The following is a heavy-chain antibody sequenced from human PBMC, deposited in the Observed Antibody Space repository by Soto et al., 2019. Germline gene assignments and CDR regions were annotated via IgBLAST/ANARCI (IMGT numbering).Heavy chain of an antibody. V-gene: IGHV5-51*03. CDR3: ARLGFGDSHVFDI. D-gene: IGHD2-21*02. CDR1: GYSFTSYW. CDR2: IYPGNSDT. J-gene: IGHJ3*02. Sequence: EVQLVQSGAEVKKPGESLKISCKGSGYSFTSYWIGWVRQTPGKGLEWMGIIYPGNSDTRDSPSFQGQVTISADKSISSAYLQWGSLKASETAMYYCARLGFGDSHVFDIWGQGTRVTVSS.